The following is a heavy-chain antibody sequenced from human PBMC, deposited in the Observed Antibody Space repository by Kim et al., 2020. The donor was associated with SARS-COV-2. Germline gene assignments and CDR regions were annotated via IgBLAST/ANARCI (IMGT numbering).Heavy chain of an antibody. D-gene: IGHD6-19*01. Sequence: AESVKGRFTIPRDKTKTTLYLQINSLRAEDTTVYYCAKDSIGWYYYGMDVWGQGTTVTVSS. V-gene: IGHV3-30*02. J-gene: IGHJ6*02. CDR3: AKDSIGWYYYGMDV.